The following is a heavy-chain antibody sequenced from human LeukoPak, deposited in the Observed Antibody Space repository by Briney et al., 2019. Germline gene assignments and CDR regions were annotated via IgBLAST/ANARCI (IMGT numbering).Heavy chain of an antibody. J-gene: IGHJ6*02. Sequence: GESLKISCKGSGYSFSTYWIAWVRQMPGKGLEWMGIIYPGDSDTRYSPSFQGQVNISADKSISTAYLQWTSLKASDTAVYYCARTPHYYYGMDVWGQGTTVTVSS. CDR3: ARTPHYYYGMDV. V-gene: IGHV5-51*01. CDR1: GYSFSTYW. CDR2: IYPGDSDT.